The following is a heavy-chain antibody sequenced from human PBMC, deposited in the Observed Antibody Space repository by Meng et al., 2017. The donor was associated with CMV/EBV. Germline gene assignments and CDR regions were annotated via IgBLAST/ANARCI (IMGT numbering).Heavy chain of an antibody. Sequence: GGSLRLSCAASGFIFSRYGMHWVRQAPGKGLEWLTFIRIDGSAEYYVDSVKGRFSISRDNLKNTLYLQMNSLRPEDTAVYYCVKEGGVAAAGKGWFDHWGQGALVTVSS. CDR1: GFIFSRYG. J-gene: IGHJ5*02. CDR2: IRIDGSAE. V-gene: IGHV3-30*02. D-gene: IGHD6-13*01. CDR3: VKEGGVAAAGKGWFDH.